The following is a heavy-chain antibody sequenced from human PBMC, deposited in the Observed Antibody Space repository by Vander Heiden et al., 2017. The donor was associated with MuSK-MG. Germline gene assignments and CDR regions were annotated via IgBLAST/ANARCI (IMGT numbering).Heavy chain of an antibody. CDR3: AKSSHYDSWTGYRNPFDS. D-gene: IGHD3-9*01. CDR2: ISAGGGST. CDR1: GFTFSSYA. J-gene: IGHJ4*02. V-gene: IGHV3-23*04. Sequence: EVQVVESGGGLVQPGGSLRLSCAASGFTFSSYAMSWVRQAPGKGLEWVSTISAGGGSTYFADSVRGRVTISRDNSKTTLFRQMNSLRAEETAIYFCAKSSHYDSWTGYRNPFDSWGQGTMVTVYS.